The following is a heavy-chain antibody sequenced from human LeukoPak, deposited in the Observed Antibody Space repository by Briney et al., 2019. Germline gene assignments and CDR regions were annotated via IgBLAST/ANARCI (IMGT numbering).Heavy chain of an antibody. Sequence: PGGSLRLSCAASGFTFSSCGMHWVRQAPGKGLEWVAFIRYDGSNKYYADSVKGRFTISRDNSKNTLYLQMNSLRAEDTAVYYCAKVLWSGPNWFDPWGQGTLVTVSS. J-gene: IGHJ5*02. CDR2: IRYDGSNK. D-gene: IGHD3-3*01. V-gene: IGHV3-30*02. CDR3: AKVLWSGPNWFDP. CDR1: GFTFSSCG.